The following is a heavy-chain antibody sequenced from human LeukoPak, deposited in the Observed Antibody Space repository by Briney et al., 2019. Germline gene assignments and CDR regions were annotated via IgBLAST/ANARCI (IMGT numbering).Heavy chain of an antibody. V-gene: IGHV3-7*01. CDR2: IKKDGSEK. CDR3: ASRDYYDSSGYSDAFDI. Sequence: GGSLRLSCAASGFTFSSYWVSWVRQAPGKGLEWVANIKKDGSEKYYVDSVKGRFTISRDNAKKSLYLQMNSLRAEDTAVYYCASRDYYDSSGYSDAFDIWGQGTMVTVSS. CDR1: GFTFSSYW. J-gene: IGHJ3*02. D-gene: IGHD3-22*01.